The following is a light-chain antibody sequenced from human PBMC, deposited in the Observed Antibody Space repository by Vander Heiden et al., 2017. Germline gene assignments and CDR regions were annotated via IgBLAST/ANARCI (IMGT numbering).Light chain of an antibody. CDR2: GKN. V-gene: IGLV3-19*01. CDR3: NSLDRSGNHVV. J-gene: IGLJ2*01. CDR1: SLRSYY. Sequence: SSELTQDPAVSLALGHTVRFPCHGDSLRSYYASWYQQKPGQAPVLILYGKNNRPSENPDRFYGSSSGNTASMTITGDQAEDEADYYCNSLDRSGNHVVFGGGTKLTVL.